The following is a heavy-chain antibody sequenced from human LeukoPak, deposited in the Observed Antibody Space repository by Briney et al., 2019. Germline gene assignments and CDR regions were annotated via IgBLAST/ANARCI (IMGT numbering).Heavy chain of an antibody. CDR2: IRSKAYGGTT. Sequence: GGSLRLSCTASGFTFGDYAMSWVRQAPGKGLEWVGFIRSKAYGGTTEYAASVKGRFTISRDDSKSIAYLQMSSLKTEDTAVYYCTRDHGTYYDFWSGYPTNNWFDPWGQGTLVTVSS. J-gene: IGHJ5*02. V-gene: IGHV3-49*04. CDR1: GFTFGDYA. CDR3: TRDHGTYYDFWSGYPTNNWFDP. D-gene: IGHD3-3*01.